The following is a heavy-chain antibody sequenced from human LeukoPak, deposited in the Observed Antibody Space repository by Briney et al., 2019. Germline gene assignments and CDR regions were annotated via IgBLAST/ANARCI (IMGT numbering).Heavy chain of an antibody. V-gene: IGHV4-61*02. CDR3: ARDSSGLPDY. Sequence: SQTLSLTCTVSGGSISSGSYFWSWIRQPAGKGLEWIGRIYTSGTTNYNPSLKSRVTISVDTSKNQFSLKLSSVTAADTAVYYCARDSSGLPDYWGQGTLVTVSS. J-gene: IGHJ4*02. D-gene: IGHD6-19*01. CDR1: GGSISSGSYF. CDR2: IYTSGTT.